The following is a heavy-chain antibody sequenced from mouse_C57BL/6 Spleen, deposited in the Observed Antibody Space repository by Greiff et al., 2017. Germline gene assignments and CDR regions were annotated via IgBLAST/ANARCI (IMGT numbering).Heavy chain of an antibody. CDR1: GFTFTDYY. J-gene: IGHJ2*01. CDR3: ARYRYYGSRGFDC. D-gene: IGHD1-1*01. CDR2: IRNKANGYTT. V-gene: IGHV7-3*01. Sequence: EVKLVESGGGLVQPGGSLSLSCAASGFTFTDYYMSWVRQPPGKALEWLGFIRNKANGYTTEYSASVKGRFTISRDNSQSILYLQMNALRAEDSATYYCARYRYYGSRGFDCWGQGTTLTVSS.